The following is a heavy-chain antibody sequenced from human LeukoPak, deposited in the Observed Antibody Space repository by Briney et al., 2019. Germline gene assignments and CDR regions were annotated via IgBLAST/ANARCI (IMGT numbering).Heavy chain of an antibody. V-gene: IGHV4-31*11. D-gene: IGHD3-10*01. CDR1: GGSISTGVYY. Sequence: SETLSLTCAVSGGSISTGVYYWSWIRQHPGKGLEWIGYIFHSGITHYNPSLKSRVTISVDTSRNQFSLKMSSVTAADTAVYYCARYYYGSGSYPYFDYWGQGTLVTVSS. CDR3: ARYYYGSGSYPYFDY. CDR2: IFHSGIT. J-gene: IGHJ4*02.